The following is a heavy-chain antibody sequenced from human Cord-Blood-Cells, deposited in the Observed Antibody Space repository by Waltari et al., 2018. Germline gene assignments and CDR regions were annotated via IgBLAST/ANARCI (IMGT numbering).Heavy chain of an antibody. CDR2: FDPEEGET. CDR1: GYTPTELS. Sequence: QVQLVQAGAEVKKPGASAKVSCKVSGYTPTELSTHWVRQAPGTGLEGMGGFDPEEGETIYPQKFQGRVTMTEDTSTDTAYMELGSLRSEDTAVYYCATVPIAAAPFWGQGTLVTVSS. D-gene: IGHD6-13*01. J-gene: IGHJ4*02. V-gene: IGHV1-24*01. CDR3: ATVPIAAAPF.